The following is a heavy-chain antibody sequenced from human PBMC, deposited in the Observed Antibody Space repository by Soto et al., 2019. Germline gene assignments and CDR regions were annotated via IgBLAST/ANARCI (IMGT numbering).Heavy chain of an antibody. CDR3: ARSIVVVTALDY. D-gene: IGHD2-21*02. CDR2: INAGNGNT. J-gene: IGHJ4*02. CDR1: GYTFTSYA. V-gene: IGHV1-3*05. Sequence: QVQLVQSGAEEKKPGASVKVSCKASGYTFTSYAMHWVRQAPGQRLEWMGWINAGNGNTKYSQKFQGRVTITRDTAASTASTELSSLRSEATAVHYCARSIVVVTALDYWGQGTLVTVSS.